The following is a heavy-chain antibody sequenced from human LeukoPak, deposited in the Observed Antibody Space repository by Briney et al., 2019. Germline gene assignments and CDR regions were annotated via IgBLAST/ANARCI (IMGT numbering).Heavy chain of an antibody. CDR3: AKDRAGYSGARGFDC. CDR1: GFTFSSYA. J-gene: IGHJ4*02. V-gene: IGHV3-23*01. Sequence: GGSLRLSCAASGFTFSSYAMSWVRQAPGKGLEWVSIIGDNGVNTYYADSVKGRFTISRDNSKNTLYLQVNSLRAEDTAVYYCAKDRAGYSGARGFDCWGQGTLVTVSS. D-gene: IGHD5-12*01. CDR2: IGDNGVNT.